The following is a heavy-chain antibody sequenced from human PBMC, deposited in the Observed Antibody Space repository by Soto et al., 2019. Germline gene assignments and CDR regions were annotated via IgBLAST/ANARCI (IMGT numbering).Heavy chain of an antibody. J-gene: IGHJ4*02. CDR1: GFTFSNFG. V-gene: IGHV3-33*01. CDR3: ARDPGQDEAMDY. Sequence: QVQVVESGGGVVQPGRSLKLSCAASGFTFSNFGMHWVRQAPGKGLEWVAVIWHDGKEKYYADSAKGRSTISRDNSKNTLYLQMNSLRAEDTAVYYCARDPGQDEAMDYWDQGTLVTVSS. CDR2: IWHDGKEK.